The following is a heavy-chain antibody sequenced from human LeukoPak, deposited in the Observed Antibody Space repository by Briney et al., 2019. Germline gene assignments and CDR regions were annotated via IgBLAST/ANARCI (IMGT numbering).Heavy chain of an antibody. J-gene: IGHJ5*02. V-gene: IGHV1-69*13. D-gene: IGHD3-10*01. CDR2: IIPIFGTA. CDR1: GGTFSSYA. Sequence: SVKVSCKASGGTFSSYAISWVRQAPGQGLEWMGGIIPIFGTANYAQKFQGRVTITADESTSTAYMELSSLRSEDTAVYYCASVMVQGANWFDPWGQGTLVTVSS. CDR3: ASVMVQGANWFDP.